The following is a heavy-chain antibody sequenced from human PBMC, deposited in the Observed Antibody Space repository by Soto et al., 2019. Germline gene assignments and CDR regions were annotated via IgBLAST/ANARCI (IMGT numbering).Heavy chain of an antibody. CDR3: AALGYEASIVVVPAAPGGGMDV. CDR1: GGTFSSYA. D-gene: IGHD2-2*01. Sequence: QVQLVQSGAEVKKPGSSVKVSCKASGGTFSSYAISWVRQAPGQGLEWMGGIIPIFGTANYAQKFQGRVTITADESTSTAYMELSSLRSEDTAVYYCAALGYEASIVVVPAAPGGGMDVWGQGTTVTVSS. CDR2: IIPIFGTA. J-gene: IGHJ6*02. V-gene: IGHV1-69*01.